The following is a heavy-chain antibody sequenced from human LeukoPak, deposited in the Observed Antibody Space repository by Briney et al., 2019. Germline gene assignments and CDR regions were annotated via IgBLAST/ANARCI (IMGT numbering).Heavy chain of an antibody. Sequence: ASVKVPCKASGGTFSSYAISWVRQAPGQGLEWMGGIIPIFGTANYAQKFQGRVTMTRDTSTSTVYMELSSLRSEDTAVYYCARGSSSWYVENFDYWGQGTLVTVSS. CDR2: IIPIFGTA. J-gene: IGHJ4*02. CDR1: GGTFSSYA. CDR3: ARGSSSWYVENFDY. V-gene: IGHV1-69*05. D-gene: IGHD6-13*01.